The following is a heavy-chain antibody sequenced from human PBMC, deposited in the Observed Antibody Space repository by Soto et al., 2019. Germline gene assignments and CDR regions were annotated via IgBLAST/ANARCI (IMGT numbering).Heavy chain of an antibody. CDR3: ASPYPYCSGGSCPLD. CDR2: ISAYNGNT. CDR1: GYTFTSYH. Sequence: ASVKVSCKASGYTFTSYHITWVRQAPGQGLEWMGWISAYNGNTNYAQKFQGRVTMTTDTSTSTAYMELRSLRSEDTAVYYCASPYPYCSGGSCPLDWGQGTLVTVSS. D-gene: IGHD2-15*01. V-gene: IGHV1-18*01. J-gene: IGHJ4*02.